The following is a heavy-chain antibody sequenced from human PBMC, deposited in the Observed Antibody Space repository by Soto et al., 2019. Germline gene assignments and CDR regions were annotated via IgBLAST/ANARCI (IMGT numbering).Heavy chain of an antibody. CDR2: INPNSGNT. Sequence: ASVKFSCTASGYAFTSYDINWVRHATEQGLEWMGWINPNSGNTGYAQKLQVRVTMPRNTSISTAYMERSSLRSEDTAVYYCARGIMGYGDPRYYYGMDVWGQGTTVTVSS. D-gene: IGHD4-17*01. J-gene: IGHJ6*02. V-gene: IGHV1-8*01. CDR1: GYAFTSYD. CDR3: ARGIMGYGDPRYYYGMDV.